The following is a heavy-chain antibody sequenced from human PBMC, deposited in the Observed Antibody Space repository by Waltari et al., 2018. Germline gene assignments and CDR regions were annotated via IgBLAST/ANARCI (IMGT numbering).Heavy chain of an antibody. CDR3: ATFIPDYSNSWRSAFDI. CDR1: GYTLTELS. V-gene: IGHV1-24*01. CDR2: FDPEDGET. D-gene: IGHD3-3*02. J-gene: IGHJ3*02. Sequence: QVQLVQSGAEVKKPGASVKVSCKVSGYTLTELSMHWVRQAPGKGLEWMGGFDPEDGETIYAQKFQGIVTMTEDTSTDTAYMELSSLRSEDTAVYYCATFIPDYSNSWRSAFDIWGQGTMVTVSS.